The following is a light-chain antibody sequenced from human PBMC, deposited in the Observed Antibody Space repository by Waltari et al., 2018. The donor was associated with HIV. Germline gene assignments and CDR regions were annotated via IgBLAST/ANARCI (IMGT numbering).Light chain of an antibody. CDR3: QVWISSNDVV. J-gene: IGLJ2*01. Sequence: SYALIQPPSVSAALGQTAVITFGGCDIETHSVHWYRQSPGQAPEVVIYDDNEGPSGFSERFSGSNSGTTATLAITRVEAGDEADYYCQVWISSNDVVFGGGTKLTVL. CDR1: DIETHS. CDR2: DDN. V-gene: IGLV3-21*01.